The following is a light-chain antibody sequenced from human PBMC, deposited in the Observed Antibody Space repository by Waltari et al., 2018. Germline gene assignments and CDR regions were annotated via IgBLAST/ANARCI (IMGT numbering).Light chain of an antibody. V-gene: IGKV1-39*01. CDR2: TAS. J-gene: IGKJ3*01. Sequence: DIQMPQSPSSLSASVGDTVTVTCRASQGISNFLNWYQQKPGKAPKLLIYTASTLQSGVPSRFSGDGSGTEFTLTISSLQPEDFATYYCQQSYSFPGTFGPGTKVDV. CDR3: QQSYSFPGT. CDR1: QGISNF.